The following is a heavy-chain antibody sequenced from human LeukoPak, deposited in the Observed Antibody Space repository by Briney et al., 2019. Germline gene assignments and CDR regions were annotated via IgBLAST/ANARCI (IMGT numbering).Heavy chain of an antibody. CDR2: INHSGST. J-gene: IGHJ4*02. Sequence: SETLSLTCAVYGGSFSGYYWSWIRQPPGKGLEWIGEINHSGSTNYNPSLTSRVTISVDTSKNQFSLKLSSVTAADTAVYYCARGRPLGAADYWGQGTPVTVSS. V-gene: IGHV4-34*01. D-gene: IGHD3-16*01. CDR1: GGSFSGYY. CDR3: ARGRPLGAADY.